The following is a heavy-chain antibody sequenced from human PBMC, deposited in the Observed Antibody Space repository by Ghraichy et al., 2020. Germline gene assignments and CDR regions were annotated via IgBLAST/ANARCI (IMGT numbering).Heavy chain of an antibody. CDR1: GFTFRSYA. J-gene: IGHJ5*02. Sequence: SCAGSGFTFRSYAMSWVRQAPGQGLEWVASISGTAASTFYADSAKGRFTISRDNSKNTLYLQMDTLRADDTAVYYCAKDRYNWNDLLTWGQGTLVTVSS. V-gene: IGHV3-23*01. CDR2: ISGTAAST. CDR3: AKDRYNWNDLLT. D-gene: IGHD1-20*01.